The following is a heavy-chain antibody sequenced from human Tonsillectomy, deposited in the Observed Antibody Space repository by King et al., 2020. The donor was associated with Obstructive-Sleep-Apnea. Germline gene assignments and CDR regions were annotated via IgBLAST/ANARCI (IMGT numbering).Heavy chain of an antibody. CDR3: ARVGATIPFDY. J-gene: IGHJ4*02. V-gene: IGHV4-59*01. CDR1: GGSISSYY. Sequence: QLQESGPGLVKPSETLSLTCTVSGGSISSYYWSWIRQPPGKGLEWIGYIYYSGSTNYNPSLKSRVTISVDTSKNQFSLRLSSVTAADTAVYYCARVGATIPFDYWGQGTLVTVSS. CDR2: IYYSGST. D-gene: IGHD1-26*01.